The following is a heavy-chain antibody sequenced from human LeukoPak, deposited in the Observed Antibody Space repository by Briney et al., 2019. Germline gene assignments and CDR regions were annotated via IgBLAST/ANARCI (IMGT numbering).Heavy chain of an antibody. Sequence: GGSLRLSCAASGFTLGDYGMSWVRQAPGKGLEWVSGINWNGGSTGYADSVKGRITISRDNAKNSLYLQMNSLRAEDTALYYCAKSYYYDSSGFYYFDYWGQGTLVTVSS. D-gene: IGHD3-22*01. CDR1: GFTLGDYG. J-gene: IGHJ4*02. CDR3: AKSYYYDSSGFYYFDY. CDR2: INWNGGST. V-gene: IGHV3-20*04.